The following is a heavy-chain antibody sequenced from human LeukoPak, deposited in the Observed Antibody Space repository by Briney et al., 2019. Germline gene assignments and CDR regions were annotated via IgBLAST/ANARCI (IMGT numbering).Heavy chain of an antibody. Sequence: ASVKVSCKASGYTFTGYYMHWVRQAPGQGLEWMGWINPNSGGTSYAQKFQGRVTMTRDTSISTAYMELSRLRSDDTAVYYCATGVASTYYYYYGMDVWGQGTTVTVSS. CDR2: INPNSGGT. J-gene: IGHJ6*02. V-gene: IGHV1-2*02. CDR1: GYTFTGYY. D-gene: IGHD6-19*01. CDR3: ATGVASTYYYYYGMDV.